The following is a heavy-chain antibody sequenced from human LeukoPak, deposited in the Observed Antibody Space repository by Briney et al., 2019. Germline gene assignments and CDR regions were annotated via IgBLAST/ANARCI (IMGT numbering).Heavy chain of an antibody. CDR2: IYYSGST. Sequence: SETLSLTCTVSGGSISSYYWSWIRQPPGKGLEWIGYIYYSGSTNYNPSLKSRVTISIDMSKNQFSLKLSSVTAADTAVYYCATTILGDAFVIWGQGTMVTVSS. CDR3: ATTILGDAFVI. D-gene: IGHD3-9*01. CDR1: GGSISSYY. V-gene: IGHV4-59*08. J-gene: IGHJ3*02.